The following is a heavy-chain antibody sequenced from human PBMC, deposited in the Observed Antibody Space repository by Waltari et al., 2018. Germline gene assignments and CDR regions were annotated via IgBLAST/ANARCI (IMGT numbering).Heavy chain of an antibody. V-gene: IGHV3-7*01. CDR3: SWTLDY. CDR1: GFTFSNSW. CDR2: IKGDGSEK. Sequence: EVQLVEYGGDLVQPGGSLRLSCAASGFTFSNSWMDWVRQAPGKGLEWVANIKGDGSEKYYVDSVKGRFTISRDNDKNSLSLELNSLRVADTAVYYCSWTLDYWGQGTLVTVSS. J-gene: IGHJ4*02.